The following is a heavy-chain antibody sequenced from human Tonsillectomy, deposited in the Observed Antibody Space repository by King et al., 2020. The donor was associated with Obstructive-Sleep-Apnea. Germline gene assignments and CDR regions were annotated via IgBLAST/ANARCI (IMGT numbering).Heavy chain of an antibody. J-gene: IGHJ5*02. Sequence: HVPLQESGPGLVKPSETLSLTCSVSGFSISSGFYWGWVRQPPGKGLEWIANIYHSGTTYYNPFLKSRVTISVDTSKNHISLTMTSMTAPGTAVYYCARALTTVAWFDPWGQGSLVIVSS. CDR3: ARALTTVAWFDP. CDR2: IYHSGTT. V-gene: IGHV4-38-2*02. CDR1: GFSISSGFY. D-gene: IGHD4-11*01.